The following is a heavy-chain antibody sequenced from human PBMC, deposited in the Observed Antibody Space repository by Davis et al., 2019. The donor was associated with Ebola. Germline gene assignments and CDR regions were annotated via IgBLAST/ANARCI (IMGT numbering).Heavy chain of an antibody. Sequence: PSETLSLTCTVSGGSISEGAHYWSRIRQPPGKGLEWIGTMYYSGSTYYNPSLKSRLTLSVDTSRNHFYLDLTSVTSTDTAIYYCARNSSGFGHYDHWGQGILITVSS. D-gene: IGHD3-22*01. CDR1: GGSISEGAHY. CDR2: MYYSGST. CDR3: ARNSSGFGHYDH. J-gene: IGHJ5*02. V-gene: IGHV4-39*07.